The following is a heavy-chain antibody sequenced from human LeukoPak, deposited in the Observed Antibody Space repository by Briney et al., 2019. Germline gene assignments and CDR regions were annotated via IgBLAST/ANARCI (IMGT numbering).Heavy chain of an antibody. Sequence: ASVKVSCKASGYTFSGYYMHWVRQAPGQGLEWMGWINPNSGGTNYAQKFQGRVTMTRDTSISTAYMELSRLRSDDTAVYYCARVVAGMDGWFDPWGQGTLVTVSS. CDR2: INPNSGGT. J-gene: IGHJ5*02. CDR3: ARVVAGMDGWFDP. D-gene: IGHD6-19*01. CDR1: GYTFSGYY. V-gene: IGHV1-2*02.